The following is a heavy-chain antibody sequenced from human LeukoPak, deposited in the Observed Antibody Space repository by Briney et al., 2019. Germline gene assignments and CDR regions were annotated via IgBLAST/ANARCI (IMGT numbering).Heavy chain of an antibody. CDR3: ARDYPLLTLDGHKVNWFDP. Sequence: GGSLRLSCAASGFTFSSYSMNWVRQAPGKGLEWVSSISSSSSSYIYYADSVKGRFTISRDNAKNSLYLQMNSLRAEDTAVYYCARDYPLLTLDGHKVNWFDPWGQGTLVTVSS. CDR1: GFTFSSYS. J-gene: IGHJ5*02. CDR2: ISSSSSSYI. D-gene: IGHD3-9*01. V-gene: IGHV3-21*01.